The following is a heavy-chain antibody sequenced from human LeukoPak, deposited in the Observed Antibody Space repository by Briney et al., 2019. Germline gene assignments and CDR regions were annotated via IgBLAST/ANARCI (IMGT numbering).Heavy chain of an antibody. CDR3: AKNAGTGRAYYDS. V-gene: IGHV3-23*01. J-gene: IGHJ4*02. CDR2: ISGGADYI. CDR1: GFNIAGYA. D-gene: IGHD6-13*01. Sequence: GGSLRLSCAASGFNIAGYAMTWVRQAPGKGLEWVSAISGGADYIYYADSVQGRFTTSRDNSKNTLFLEMNSLRVEDTAVYYCAKNAGTGRAYYDSWGRGAPVTVSS.